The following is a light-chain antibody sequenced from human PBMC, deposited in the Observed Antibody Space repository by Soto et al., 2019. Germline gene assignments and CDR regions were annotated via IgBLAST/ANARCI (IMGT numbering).Light chain of an antibody. CDR2: ATS. J-gene: IGKJ1*01. V-gene: IGKV1-27*01. Sequence: DIQMTKSPSSLSASVGDRVTITCRASQGIGYSLAWYQQKPGRVPKLLIYATSALQSVVPSRFSGGGSGTDFTLTIDSLQPDDIESYYCQNYDRVPGTFGQGTKVDVK. CDR3: QNYDRVPGT. CDR1: QGIGYS.